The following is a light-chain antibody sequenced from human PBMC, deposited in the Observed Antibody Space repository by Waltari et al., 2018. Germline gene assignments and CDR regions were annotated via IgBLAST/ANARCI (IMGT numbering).Light chain of an antibody. J-gene: IGKJ2*01. Sequence: EVVLTQSPATLSLSPGERATLSCRASQRVSSYLAWYQQKPGQTPRRLIYDASNRATGIPARFSGSGSGTDFTLTISSLEPEDFAVYYCQQRGNWPNTFGQGTKVEIK. V-gene: IGKV3-11*01. CDR2: DAS. CDR1: QRVSSY. CDR3: QQRGNWPNT.